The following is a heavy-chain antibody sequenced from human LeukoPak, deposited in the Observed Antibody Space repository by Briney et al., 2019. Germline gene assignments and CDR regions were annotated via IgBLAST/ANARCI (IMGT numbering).Heavy chain of an antibody. V-gene: IGHV3-23*01. J-gene: IGHJ5*02. CDR3: ACTELPINWFDP. Sequence: PGGSLRLSCAASGFTFSSYAMSWVRQAPGKGLEWVSAISGSGGSTYYADSVKGRSTTSRDNSKNTLYLQMNSLRAEDTAVYYCACTELPINWFDPWGQGTLVTISS. CDR2: ISGSGGST. CDR1: GFTFSSYA. D-gene: IGHD5-24*01.